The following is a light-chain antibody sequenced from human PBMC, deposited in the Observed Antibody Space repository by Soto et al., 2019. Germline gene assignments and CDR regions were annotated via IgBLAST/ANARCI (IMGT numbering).Light chain of an antibody. J-gene: IGKJ1*01. CDR2: DAS. V-gene: IGKV1-33*01. CDR3: QQYDDLWT. Sequence: DIQMTQSPSFLSASVGDRVTITCQASHDITNYLNWYQQKSGKAPKHLIYDASNLETGVPSRFSGSGSGTHFTFTITSLQPEDFATYYCQQYDDLWTLGQGTKVEIK. CDR1: HDITNY.